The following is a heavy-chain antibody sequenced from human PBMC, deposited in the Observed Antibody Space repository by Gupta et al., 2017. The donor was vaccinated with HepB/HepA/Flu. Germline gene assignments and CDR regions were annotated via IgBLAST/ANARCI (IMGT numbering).Heavy chain of an antibody. J-gene: IGHJ4*02. D-gene: IGHD2-2*01. CDR2: INHSGST. Sequence: QVQLQQWGAGLLKPSETLSLTCAVYGGSFSGYYWSWIRKPPGKGLEWIGEINHSGSTNYNPSPKSRVTISVDTSKNQFSLKLSSVTAADTAVYYCARVGGWRYCSSTSCRPLDYWGQGTLVTVSS. CDR1: GGSFSGYY. V-gene: IGHV4-34*01. CDR3: ARVGGWRYCSSTSCRPLDY.